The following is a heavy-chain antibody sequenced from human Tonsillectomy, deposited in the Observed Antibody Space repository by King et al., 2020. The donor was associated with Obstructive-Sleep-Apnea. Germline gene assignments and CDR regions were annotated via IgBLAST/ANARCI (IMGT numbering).Heavy chain of an antibody. V-gene: IGHV3-43*01. CDR1: GFTFDDYT. CDR3: AKDMAPGGYGVFDY. CDR2: ISWDGGST. D-gene: IGHD4-17*01. Sequence: VQLVESGGVVVQPGGSLRLSCAASGFTFDDYTMHWVRQAPGKGLEWVSLISWDGGSTYYADSVKGRFTISRDNSKNSLYLQMNSLRTEDTALYYCAKDMAPGGYGVFDYWGQGTLVTVSS. J-gene: IGHJ4*02.